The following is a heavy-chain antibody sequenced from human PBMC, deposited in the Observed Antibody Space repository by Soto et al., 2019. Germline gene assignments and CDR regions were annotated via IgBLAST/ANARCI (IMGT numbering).Heavy chain of an antibody. CDR2: LYWDDDK. Sequence: QITLKESGPTLVKPTQTLTLTCTFSGFSFTTNGLGVGWIRQPPGKAMEWLALLYWDDDKRYSPSLTSRLTITKDVSRNQVVLTLTNMDRADTATYYCARLFLAASGTRYDFDYWGQGTLVSVSS. D-gene: IGHD3-3*01. J-gene: IGHJ4*02. CDR1: GFSFTTNGLG. V-gene: IGHV2-5*02. CDR3: ARLFLAASGTRYDFDY.